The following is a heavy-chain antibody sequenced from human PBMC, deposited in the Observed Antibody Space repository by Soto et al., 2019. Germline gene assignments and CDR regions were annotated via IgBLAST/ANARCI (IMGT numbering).Heavy chain of an antibody. D-gene: IGHD3-10*01. CDR3: AVDSGSYSSYYYYYYMDV. CDR2: IYSGVST. Sequence: PGGSLRLSCAASGFTVSSNYMSWVRQAPGKGLEWVSVIYSGVSTYYADSVKGRFTISRDNSKNTLYLQMNSLRAEDTAVYYCAVDSGSYSSYYYYYYMDVWGKGTTVTVSS. V-gene: IGHV3-66*01. J-gene: IGHJ6*03. CDR1: GFTVSSNY.